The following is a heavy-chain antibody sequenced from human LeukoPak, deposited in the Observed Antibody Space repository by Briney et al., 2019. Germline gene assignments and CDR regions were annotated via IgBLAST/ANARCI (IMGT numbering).Heavy chain of an antibody. J-gene: IGHJ4*02. D-gene: IGHD1-1*01. Sequence: GGSLRLSCAASGFTFSSYWMHWVRQAPGKGLEWVAVVSYDGTYKYNTDSVKGRFTFSRDNSKSTLYLQMNSLRPEDTAVYYCARIWNRAYYFDYWGQGTLVTVSS. CDR2: VSYDGTYK. CDR1: GFTFSSYW. V-gene: IGHV3-30-3*01. CDR3: ARIWNRAYYFDY.